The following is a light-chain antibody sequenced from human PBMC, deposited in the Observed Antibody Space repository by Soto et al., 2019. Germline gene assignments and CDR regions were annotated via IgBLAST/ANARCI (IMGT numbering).Light chain of an antibody. J-gene: IGKJ3*01. CDR1: QSISSY. V-gene: IGKV3D-20*01. CDR3: QQYRGSLT. CDR2: DAS. Sequence: EIVLTQSPATLSLSPGERATLSCGASQSISSYLAWYQQKPGLAPRLLIYDASSRATGIPDRFSGSGSGTDFTLTISQLEPEDFAVYSCQQYRGSLTFGPGTQVDIK.